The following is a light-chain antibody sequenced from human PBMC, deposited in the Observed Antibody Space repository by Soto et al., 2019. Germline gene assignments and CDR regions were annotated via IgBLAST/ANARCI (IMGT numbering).Light chain of an antibody. CDR1: GSNIGNNY. V-gene: IGLV1-51*01. CDR3: GTWDSSLSAVV. Sequence: QSVLTQPPSVSAAPGQKVTISCSGSGSNIGNNYVSWYQQLPGTAPKLLIYDINKRPSGIPDRFSGSKSGTSATLGITGLQTGDEADYYCGTWDSSLSAVVFGGGTKLTVL. J-gene: IGLJ2*01. CDR2: DIN.